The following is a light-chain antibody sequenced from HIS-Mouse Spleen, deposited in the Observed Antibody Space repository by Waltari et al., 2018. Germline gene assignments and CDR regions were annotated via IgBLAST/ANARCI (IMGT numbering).Light chain of an antibody. J-gene: IGLJ2*01. CDR3: YSTDSSGNHRV. Sequence: SYELTQPPSVSVSPGQTARITRSGDTLPKKYAYWYQQKSGQAPVLVIYEDSKRPSGIPGRFAGSSSVTMATLTISGAQVEDEADYYCYSTDSSGNHRVFGGGTKLTVL. CDR2: EDS. V-gene: IGLV3-10*01. CDR1: TLPKKY.